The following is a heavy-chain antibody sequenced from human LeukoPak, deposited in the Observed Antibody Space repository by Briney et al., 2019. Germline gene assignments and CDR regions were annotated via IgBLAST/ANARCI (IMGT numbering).Heavy chain of an antibody. D-gene: IGHD2-21*01. Sequence: SVKVSCKASGYTFTGYYMHWVRQAPAQGLEWMGWINPNSGGTNYAQKFQGRVTMTRDTSISTAYMELSRLRSDDTAVYCCAREACGGDCAELDYWGQGTLVTVSS. J-gene: IGHJ4*02. CDR1: GYTFTGYY. CDR2: INPNSGGT. CDR3: AREACGGDCAELDY. V-gene: IGHV1-2*02.